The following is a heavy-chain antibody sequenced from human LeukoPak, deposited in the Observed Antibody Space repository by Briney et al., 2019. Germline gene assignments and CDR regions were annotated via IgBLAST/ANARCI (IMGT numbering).Heavy chain of an antibody. Sequence: PGGSLRLSCAAPGFTFIMHSINWVRQAPGKGLEWVSYTTHSGTTYYADSVKGRFSVFRDNGENSVYLLMNNPRAEDTAVYHCASVRGGYWGQGTLVAVSS. J-gene: IGHJ4*02. V-gene: IGHV3-69-1*01. D-gene: IGHD3-16*01. CDR2: TTHSGTT. CDR1: GFTFIMHS. CDR3: ASVRGGY.